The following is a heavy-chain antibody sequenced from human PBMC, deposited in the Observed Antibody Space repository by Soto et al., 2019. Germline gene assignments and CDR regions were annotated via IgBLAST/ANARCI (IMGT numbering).Heavy chain of an antibody. Sequence: SVKVSCKASGGTFGSYAITWVRRAPGQGLEWLGGIIPILNSPAYAQKFQARVVITADEITSTAYMELNSLRFDDTAVYYCAREAPYCTSATCPKFYDMDVWGQGTTVTVSS. CDR1: GGTFGSYA. V-gene: IGHV1-69*13. J-gene: IGHJ6*02. CDR3: AREAPYCTSATCPKFYDMDV. CDR2: IIPILNSP. D-gene: IGHD2-2*01.